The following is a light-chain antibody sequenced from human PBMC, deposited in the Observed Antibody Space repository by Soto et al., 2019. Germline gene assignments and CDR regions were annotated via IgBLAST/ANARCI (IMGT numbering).Light chain of an antibody. V-gene: IGLV2-14*01. CDR3: SSYTTRTTLYV. CDR2: EVS. Sequence: ASVSGSPGQSITISCTGTSSDVGSYNYVSWYQLHPGKAPKLMIYEVSNRPSGVSNRFSGSKSGDTASLTISGLQAEDEADYYCSSYTTRTTLYVFGTGTKV. J-gene: IGLJ1*01. CDR1: SSDVGSYNY.